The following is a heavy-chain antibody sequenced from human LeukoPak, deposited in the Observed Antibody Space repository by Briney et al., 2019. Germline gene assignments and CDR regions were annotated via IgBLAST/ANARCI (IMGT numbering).Heavy chain of an antibody. Sequence: GGSLRLSCVASGFTLSSNWMHWVRQAPGNGLVWLSRINGVGSSTPYADSVKGRFTISRDNAKNTLFLQMNSLRAEDTAVYYCARGSSSGWPDYLDHWGRGTPVTVSS. CDR3: ARGSSSGWPDYLDH. CDR2: INGVGSST. D-gene: IGHD6-19*01. J-gene: IGHJ4*01. CDR1: GFTLSSNW. V-gene: IGHV3-74*01.